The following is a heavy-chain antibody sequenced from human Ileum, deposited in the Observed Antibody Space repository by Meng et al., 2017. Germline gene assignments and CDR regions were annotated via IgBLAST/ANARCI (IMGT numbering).Heavy chain of an antibody. CDR3: ARGVAEN. CDR2: IYPHNGAT. Sequence: QVQLVQCGAEVKKPGASVKVSCKTSGYTFTGNNIPWVRQAPGQGLEWMGRIYPHNGATNYAQTFQGRVTMTGDTSIATAYMELNRLTSDDTAVYYCARGVAENWGQGTLVTVSS. D-gene: IGHD6-19*01. V-gene: IGHV1-2*06. J-gene: IGHJ4*02. CDR1: GYTFTGNN.